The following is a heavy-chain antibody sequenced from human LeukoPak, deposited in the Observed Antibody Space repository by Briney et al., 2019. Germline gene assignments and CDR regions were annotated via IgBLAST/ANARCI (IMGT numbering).Heavy chain of an antibody. J-gene: IGHJ4*02. CDR2: IYPRDGST. Sequence: AASVKVSCKASGYIFTSNYIHWVRQAPGQGLEWMGMIYPRDGSTSYAQRFQDRVTMTRDTSTSTVYMELSSLRSEDTAVYYCAREKGDDYGGNSYYFDYWGQGTLVTVSS. D-gene: IGHD4-23*01. CDR3: AREKGDDYGGNSYYFDY. V-gene: IGHV1-46*01. CDR1: GYIFTSNY.